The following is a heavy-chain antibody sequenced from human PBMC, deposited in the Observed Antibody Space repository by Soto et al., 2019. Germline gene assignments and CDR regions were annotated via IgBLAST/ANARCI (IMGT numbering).Heavy chain of an antibody. Sequence: ASVKVSCKASGYTFTSSDVYWVRQATGQGLELMGWMNPNTGNTGYAQRFQGRVTLTGNTSISTAYMELSSLRSEDTAVYYCARGRNHCSGGSGYSDWFDRWGQGTPGTGSS. D-gene: IGHD2-15*01. CDR3: ARGRNHCSGGSGYSDWFDR. CDR2: MNPNTGNT. CDR1: GYTFTSSD. J-gene: IGHJ5*02. V-gene: IGHV1-8*01.